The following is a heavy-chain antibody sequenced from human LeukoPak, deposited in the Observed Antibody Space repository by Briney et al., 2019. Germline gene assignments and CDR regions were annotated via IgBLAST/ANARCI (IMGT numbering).Heavy chain of an antibody. J-gene: IGHJ5*02. V-gene: IGHV4-39*01. Sequence: SETLSLTCTVSGGSISSSSYYWGWIRQPPGKGLEWIGSIYYSGSTYYNPSLRSRVTISVDTSKNQFSLKLSSVTAADTAVYYCATHFIAAAEDWFDHWGQGTLVTVSS. D-gene: IGHD6-13*01. CDR1: GGSISSSSYY. CDR3: ATHFIAAAEDWFDH. CDR2: IYYSGST.